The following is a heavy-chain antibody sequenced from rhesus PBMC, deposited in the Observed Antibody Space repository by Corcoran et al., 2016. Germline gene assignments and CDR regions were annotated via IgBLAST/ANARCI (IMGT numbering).Heavy chain of an antibody. D-gene: IGHD4-35*01. CDR2: IYWDDDK. Sequence: QVTLTESGPALVKPTQTLTLTCTFSGFSLRTSDMSVGWIRPPPGKPLEWLAHIYWDDDKRDSTSLKSRLTISKDTSKNQWVLTMSNIGPVDTATYYCARRPTVTFDYWGRGVLVTVSS. CDR3: ARRPTVTFDY. J-gene: IGHJ4*01. CDR1: GFSLRTSDMS. V-gene: IGHV2-1*01.